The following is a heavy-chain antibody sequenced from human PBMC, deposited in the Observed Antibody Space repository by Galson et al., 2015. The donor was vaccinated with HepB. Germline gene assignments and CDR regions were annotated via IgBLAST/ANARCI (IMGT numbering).Heavy chain of an antibody. J-gene: IGHJ4*02. V-gene: IGHV1-2*06. CDR2: INPNSGGT. CDR1: GYTFTGYY. Sequence: SVKVSCKASGYTFTGYYMHWVRQAPGQGLEWMGRINPNSGGTNYAQKFQGRVTMTRDTSISTAYMELSRLRSDDTAVYYCAREAGYSRGLVYWGQGTLVTVSS. D-gene: IGHD6-13*01. CDR3: AREAGYSRGLVY.